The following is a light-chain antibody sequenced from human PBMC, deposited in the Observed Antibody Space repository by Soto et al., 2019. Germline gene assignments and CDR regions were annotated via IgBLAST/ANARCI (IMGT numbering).Light chain of an antibody. CDR3: QQYDYLVT. V-gene: IGKV1-5*01. Sequence: DIQMTQSPSTLSASVGDRVSITCRASQTVSGGLAWYQQKPGKDPKLLIFDDSILERGVPSRFSGTGSGTHFSFSISSLQPEDFATYYCQQYDYLVTFGQGTRLEIK. CDR2: DDS. CDR1: QTVSGG. J-gene: IGKJ5*01.